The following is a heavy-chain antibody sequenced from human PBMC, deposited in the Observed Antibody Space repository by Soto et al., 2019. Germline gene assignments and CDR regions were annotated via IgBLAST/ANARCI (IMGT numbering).Heavy chain of an antibody. D-gene: IGHD5-18*01. Sequence: QGQLVQSGAEVKKPGASVKVSCKASGYTFTSYGISWVRQAPGQGLEWMGWISAYNGNTNYAQKIQGRVTMTTDTSTSTAYMELRSLRSDDTAVYYCARNVDTAMVTYYYGMDVWGQGTTVTVSS. V-gene: IGHV1-18*01. J-gene: IGHJ6*02. CDR1: GYTFTSYG. CDR3: ARNVDTAMVTYYYGMDV. CDR2: ISAYNGNT.